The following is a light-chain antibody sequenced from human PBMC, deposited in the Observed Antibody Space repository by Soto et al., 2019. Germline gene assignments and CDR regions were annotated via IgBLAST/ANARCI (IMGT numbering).Light chain of an antibody. V-gene: IGKV1-12*01. J-gene: IGKJ4*01. CDR1: QGISSW. CDR2: AAS. CDR3: QQTTSFPLT. Sequence: DIQMTQSPSFVSASVGDRVTITCRASQGISSWLAWYQHKPGRAPKLLIHAASSLESGVASRFSGSGSGTDFTLTINSLQPEDFATYYCQQTTSFPLTCGGGTKVEIK.